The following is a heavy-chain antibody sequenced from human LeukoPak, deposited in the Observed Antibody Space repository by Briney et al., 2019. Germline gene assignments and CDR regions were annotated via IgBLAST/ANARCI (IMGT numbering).Heavy chain of an antibody. J-gene: IGHJ4*02. CDR2: ISTDGGGT. CDR1: GFTFSDYA. V-gene: IGHV3-64*01. Sequence: PGRSLRLSCTASGFTFSDYAMHWVRQAPGKGLEYVSAISTDGGGTYYVNSVKGRFTISRDNSKNTLYLQMGSLRAEDMAVYYCARYGSGSYYHYWGQGTLVTVSS. D-gene: IGHD3-10*01. CDR3: ARYGSGSYYHY.